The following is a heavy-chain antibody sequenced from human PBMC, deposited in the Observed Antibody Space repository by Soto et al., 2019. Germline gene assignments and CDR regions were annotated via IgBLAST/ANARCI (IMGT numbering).Heavy chain of an antibody. CDR2: ISYDGSNK. D-gene: IGHD3-16*01. CDR3: AKEAGGSGYYFDY. CDR1: GFTFSSYG. J-gene: IGHJ4*02. Sequence: GGSLRLSCAASGFTFSSYGMHWVRQAPGKGLEWVAVISYDGSNKYYADSVKGRFTISRDNSKNTPYLQMNSLRAEDTAVYYCAKEAGGSGYYFDYWGQGTLVTVSS. V-gene: IGHV3-30*18.